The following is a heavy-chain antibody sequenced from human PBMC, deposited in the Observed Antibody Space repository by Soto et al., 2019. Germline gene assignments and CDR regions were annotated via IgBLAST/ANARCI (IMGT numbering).Heavy chain of an antibody. D-gene: IGHD6-6*01. CDR1: GGSMRGYY. V-gene: IGHV4-59*01. Sequence: QVQLQESGPGLVKPSETLSLTCRVSGGSMRGYYWRWVRLAPGKGLEWIGYVYYTGSTNYNPSLQSRVSISVDTSNKHFSLSLSRVTAADTAVYFRARSIAVPSGHIDHWGQGIRVTISS. J-gene: IGHJ4*02. CDR3: ARSIAVPSGHIDH. CDR2: VYYTGST.